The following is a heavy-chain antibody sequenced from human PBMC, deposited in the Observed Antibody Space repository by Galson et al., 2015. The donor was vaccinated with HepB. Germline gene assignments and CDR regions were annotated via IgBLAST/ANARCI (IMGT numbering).Heavy chain of an antibody. D-gene: IGHD3-16*02. CDR1: GGSISSGSYY. CDR3: ASTYYDYVWGSYRYGSGSDY. V-gene: IGHV4-61*02. CDR2: IYTSGST. J-gene: IGHJ4*02. Sequence: TLSLTCTVSGGSISSGSYYWSWIRQPAGKGLEWIGRIYTSGSTNYNPSLKSRVTLSVDTSKNQFSLKLSSVTAADTAVYYCASTYYDYVWGSYRYGSGSDYWGQGTLVTVSS.